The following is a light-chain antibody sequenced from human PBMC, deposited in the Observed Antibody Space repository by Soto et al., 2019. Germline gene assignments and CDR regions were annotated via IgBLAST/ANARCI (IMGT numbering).Light chain of an antibody. CDR3: QQYGRSPFT. CDR2: GAS. V-gene: IGKV3-20*01. Sequence: EIVLTQSPGTLSLSPGERATLSCRASQSVSSNNLAWYQHRPGQAPRVVIYGASTRATGIPERFSGSGSGTDFTLTISRLEPEDFAVYYCQQYGRSPFTFGHGTKVDIK. J-gene: IGKJ3*01. CDR1: QSVSSNN.